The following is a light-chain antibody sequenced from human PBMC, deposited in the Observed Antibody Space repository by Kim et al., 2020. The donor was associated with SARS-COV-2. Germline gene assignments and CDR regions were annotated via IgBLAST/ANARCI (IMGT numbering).Light chain of an antibody. CDR1: NSNIGSHY. J-gene: IGLJ1*01. Sequence: GQSVTISCSGSNSNIGSHYVSWYQQLPGKAPKLVIYDNNKRPSGIPDRFSGSKSGTSATLGITGLQTGDEADYYCATWDTSLSAASFGTGTKVTVL. V-gene: IGLV1-51*01. CDR2: DNN. CDR3: ATWDTSLSAAS.